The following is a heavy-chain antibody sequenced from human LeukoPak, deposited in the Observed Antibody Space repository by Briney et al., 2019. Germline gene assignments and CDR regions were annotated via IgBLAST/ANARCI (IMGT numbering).Heavy chain of an antibody. CDR3: AKNPRLEGWIYFDS. D-gene: IGHD1-1*01. CDR2: ISGSGGRI. CDR1: GFTFSSYS. Sequence: GGSLRLSCAASGFTFSSYSMSWVRQAPGKGLEWVSRISGSGGRIDYADSVKGRFTISRDNSKNTLSLQMNSLTAEDTAVYYCAKNPRLEGWIYFDSWGQGILVTVSS. J-gene: IGHJ4*02. V-gene: IGHV3-23*01.